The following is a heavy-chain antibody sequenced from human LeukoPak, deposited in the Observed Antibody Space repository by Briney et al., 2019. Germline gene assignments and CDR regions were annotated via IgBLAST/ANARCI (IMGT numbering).Heavy chain of an antibody. CDR1: GGSISSYY. CDR3: ARAVDIDQYYFDY. Sequence: SETLSLTCTVSGGSISSYYWSRIRQPPGKGLEWIGYIYYSGSTNYNPSLKSRVTISVDTSKNQFSLKLSSVTAADTAVYYCARAVDIDQYYFDYWGQGTLVTVSS. D-gene: IGHD5-12*01. CDR2: IYYSGST. J-gene: IGHJ4*02. V-gene: IGHV4-59*01.